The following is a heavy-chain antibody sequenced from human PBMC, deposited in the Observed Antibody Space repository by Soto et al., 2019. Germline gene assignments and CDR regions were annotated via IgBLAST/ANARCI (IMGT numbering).Heavy chain of an antibody. D-gene: IGHD5-18*01. Sequence: QVQLQQWGAGLLKPSETLSLTCAVYGGSFSGYYWSWIRQPPGKGLEWIGEINHSGSTNYNPSLKSRVTISVNTSKNQISLKLSSVTAADTAVYYCARGRGYSYGHYYYYGMDVWGQGTTVTVSS. V-gene: IGHV4-34*01. J-gene: IGHJ6*02. CDR3: ARGRGYSYGHYYYYGMDV. CDR2: INHSGST. CDR1: GGSFSGYY.